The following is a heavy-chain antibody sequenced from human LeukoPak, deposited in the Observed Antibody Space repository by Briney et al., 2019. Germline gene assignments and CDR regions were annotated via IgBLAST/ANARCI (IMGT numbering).Heavy chain of an antibody. Sequence: GGSLRLSCAASGFTVSSNYMSWVRQAPGKGLEWVSVIYSGGSTYYADSVKGRFTISRDSSKNTLYLQMNSLRAEDTAMYYCARERNTGYGMDVWGQGTTVTVSS. D-gene: IGHD2-8*02. CDR1: GFTVSSNY. CDR2: IYSGGST. V-gene: IGHV3-53*01. J-gene: IGHJ6*02. CDR3: ARERNTGYGMDV.